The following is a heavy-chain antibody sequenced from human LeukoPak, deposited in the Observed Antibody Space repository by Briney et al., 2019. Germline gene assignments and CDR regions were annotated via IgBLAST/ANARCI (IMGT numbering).Heavy chain of an antibody. V-gene: IGHV3-7*01. CDR3: VGDPGDY. CDR1: GFTFSTYW. J-gene: IGHJ4*02. CDR2: IEHDGTEK. Sequence: PGGSLRLSCAASGFTFSTYWVSWVRQAPGKGLEWVAHIEHDGTEKYYVDSVKGRFTISRDNAKNSLYLQMNTLRAEDTALYYCVGDPGDYWGQGPLVTVSS.